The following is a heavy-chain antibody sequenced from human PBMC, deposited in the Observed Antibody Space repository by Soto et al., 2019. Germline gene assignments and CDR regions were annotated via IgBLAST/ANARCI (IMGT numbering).Heavy chain of an antibody. CDR3: AKASEMAGSTKKPAPNDH. Sequence: GGSLRLSCAASGFTFSSYAMSWVRQTPGKGLEWVPAISGSGGSTYYADSVKGRFTISRDNSKNTLYLQMNSLRAEDTAVYYYAKASEMAGSTKKPAPNDHWGQGTLVTVSS. CDR1: GFTFSSYA. D-gene: IGHD6-19*01. CDR2: ISGSGGST. V-gene: IGHV3-23*01. J-gene: IGHJ4*02.